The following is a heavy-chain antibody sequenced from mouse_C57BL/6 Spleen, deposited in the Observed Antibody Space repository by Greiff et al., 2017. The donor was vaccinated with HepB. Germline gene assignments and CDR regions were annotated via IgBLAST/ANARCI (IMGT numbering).Heavy chain of an antibody. CDR3: ARLLRYLVEGYAMDY. V-gene: IGHV1-53*01. CDR2: INPSNGGT. J-gene: IGHJ4*01. D-gene: IGHD1-1*01. Sequence: VQLQQPGTELVKPGASVKLSCKASGYTFTSYWMHWVKQRPGQGLEWIGNINPSNGGTNYNEKFKSKATLTVDKSSSTDYMQLSSLTSEDSAVYDCARLLRYLVEGYAMDYWGQGTSVTVSS. CDR1: GYTFTSYW.